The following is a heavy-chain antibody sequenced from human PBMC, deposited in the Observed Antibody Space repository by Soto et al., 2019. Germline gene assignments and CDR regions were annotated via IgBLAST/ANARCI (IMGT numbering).Heavy chain of an antibody. D-gene: IGHD2-15*01. J-gene: IGHJ3*02. Sequence: QVQLVQSGAEVKKPGASVKVSCKASGYTFTSYGISWVRQAPGQGLEWMGWISAYNGNTNYAQKLQGRVTMTTDTATSTAYMELRSLRSDDTAVYYCARGRLGCSGGSCYSLRAFDIWGQGTMVTVSS. CDR1: GYTFTSYG. V-gene: IGHV1-18*01. CDR2: ISAYNGNT. CDR3: ARGRLGCSGGSCYSLRAFDI.